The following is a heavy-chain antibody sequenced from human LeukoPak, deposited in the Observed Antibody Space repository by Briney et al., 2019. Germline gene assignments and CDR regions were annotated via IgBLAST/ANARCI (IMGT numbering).Heavy chain of an antibody. J-gene: IGHJ6*04. CDR2: ISYDGSNK. Sequence: GGSLRLSRAASGFTFSSYAMHWVRQAPGKGLEWVAVISYDGSNKYYADSVKGRFTISRDNSKNTLYLQMNSLRAEDTAVYYCARGDDILTGAPYYYYGMDVWGKGTTVTVSS. CDR1: GFTFSSYA. D-gene: IGHD3-9*01. V-gene: IGHV3-30*04. CDR3: ARGDDILTGAPYYYYGMDV.